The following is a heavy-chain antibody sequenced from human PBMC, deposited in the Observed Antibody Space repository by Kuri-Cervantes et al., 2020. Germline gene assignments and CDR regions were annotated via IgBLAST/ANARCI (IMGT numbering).Heavy chain of an antibody. CDR2: INSDGSST. D-gene: IGHD3-10*01. CDR1: GFTFSSYW. J-gene: IGHJ4*02. V-gene: IGHV3-74*01. Sequence: GGSLRLSCAASGFTFSSYWMHWVRQAPGKGLVWVSRINSDGSSTSYADSVKGRFTISRDNSKNTLYLQMNSLRDEDTAVYYCAKDLKGAGGSGSYYASAIDYWGQGSLVTVSS. CDR3: AKDLKGAGGSGSYYASAIDY.